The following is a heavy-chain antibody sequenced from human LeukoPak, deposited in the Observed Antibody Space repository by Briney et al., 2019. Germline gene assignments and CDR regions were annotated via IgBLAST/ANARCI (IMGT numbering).Heavy chain of an antibody. CDR2: IYTSGST. CDR3: ARSPDYYDSSGLDY. V-gene: IGHV4-61*02. Sequence: SQTLSVTCTVSGGSISSGSYYWSWIRQPAGKGLEWTGRIYTSGSTNYNPSLKSRVTISVDTSKNQFSLKLSSVTAADTAVYYCARSPDYYDSSGLDYWGQGTLVTVSS. CDR1: GGSISSGSYY. J-gene: IGHJ4*02. D-gene: IGHD3-22*01.